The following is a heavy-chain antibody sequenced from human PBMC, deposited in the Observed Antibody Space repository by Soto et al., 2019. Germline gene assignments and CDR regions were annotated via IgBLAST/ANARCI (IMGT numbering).Heavy chain of an antibody. CDR2: INHSGST. V-gene: IGHV4-34*01. CDR3: ARTYYYDSSGYYHFDY. Sequence: AETLSLTCAVYGGSFSGYYWSWIRQPPGKGLEWIGEINHSGSTNYNPSLKSRVTISVDTSKNQFSLKLSSVTAADTAVYYCARTYYYDSSGYYHFDYWGQGTLVTVSS. D-gene: IGHD3-22*01. CDR1: GGSFSGYY. J-gene: IGHJ4*02.